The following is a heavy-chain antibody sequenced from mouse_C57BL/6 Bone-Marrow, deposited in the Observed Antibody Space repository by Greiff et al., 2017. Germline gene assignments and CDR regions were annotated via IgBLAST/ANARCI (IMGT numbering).Heavy chain of an antibody. V-gene: IGHV2-9*01. J-gene: IGHJ3*01. CDR2: IEGGGST. CDR3: ARHSWGLFAY. D-gene: IGHD4-1*01. CDR1: GFSFTSYG. Sequence: VNLVEPGPGLVVPSHSLSISCTVSGFSFTSYGVDWVRQPPGKGLEWLGVIEGGGSTNYNSALMSSLSISTDNSKSQVFLKMNSLQTDDTAMYYCARHSWGLFAYWGQGTMVTVSA.